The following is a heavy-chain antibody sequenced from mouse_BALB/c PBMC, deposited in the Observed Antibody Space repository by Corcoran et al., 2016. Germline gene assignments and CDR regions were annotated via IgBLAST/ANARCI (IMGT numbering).Heavy chain of an antibody. CDR1: GYTFKNYG. J-gene: IGHJ2*01. Sequence: QIQLVQSGPELKKPGETVKISCKASGYTFKNYGMNWVKQAPGKGLKWMGWINTYTGEPTYADDFKGRFAFSLETSASTAYLQINNLKNGDTATYFCARWLRNYFDYWGQGTTLTVSS. CDR2: INTYTGEP. V-gene: IGHV9-3-1*01. CDR3: ARWLRNYFDY. D-gene: IGHD2-2*01.